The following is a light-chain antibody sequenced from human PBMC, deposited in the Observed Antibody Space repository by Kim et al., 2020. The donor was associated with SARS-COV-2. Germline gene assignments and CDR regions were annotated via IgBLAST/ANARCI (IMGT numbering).Light chain of an antibody. CDR2: DAF. V-gene: IGKV1-33*01. CDR1: QDIAIF. CDR3: QQYAHLPRT. Sequence: ASVGDRVTITGQASQDIAIFLNWYQHKPGTAPNLLIYDAFNLQTGVPSRFSGSGSGTYFTLTISSLQPEDIATYFCQQYAHLPRTFGHGTKVDIK. J-gene: IGKJ1*01.